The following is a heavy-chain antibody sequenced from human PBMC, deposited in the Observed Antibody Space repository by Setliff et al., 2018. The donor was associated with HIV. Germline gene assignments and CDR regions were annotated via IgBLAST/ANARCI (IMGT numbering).Heavy chain of an antibody. CDR2: ISSNGGST. CDR1: GFTFSSYA. V-gene: IGHV3-64D*09. CDR3: VKDFSDYGPWGDY. D-gene: IGHD4-17*01. Sequence: GGSLRLSCSASGFTFSSYAMHWVRQAPGKGLEYVSAISSNGGSTYYADSVKGRFTISRDNSKNTLYLQMSSLRAEDTAVYYCVKDFSDYGPWGDYWGQGTLVTVSS. J-gene: IGHJ4*02.